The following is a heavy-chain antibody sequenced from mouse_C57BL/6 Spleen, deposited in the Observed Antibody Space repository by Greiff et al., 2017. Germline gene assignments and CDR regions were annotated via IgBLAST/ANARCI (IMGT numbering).Heavy chain of an antibody. D-gene: IGHD2-1*01. CDR2: ISSGSSTI. CDR3: AKIYDGKGYAMDY. J-gene: IGHJ4*01. V-gene: IGHV5-17*01. Sequence: EVHLVESGGGLVKPGGSLKLSCAASGFTFSDYGMHWVRQAPEKGLEWVAYISSGSSTIYSADTVKGRITISRDNAKNTLFLQMTSLRSEDTAMYYCAKIYDGKGYAMDYWGQGTSVTVSS. CDR1: GFTFSDYG.